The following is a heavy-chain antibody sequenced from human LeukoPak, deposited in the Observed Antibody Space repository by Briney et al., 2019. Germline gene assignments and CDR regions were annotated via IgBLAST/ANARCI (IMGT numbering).Heavy chain of an antibody. CDR3: ARGDPLITIFGVVTTPLDY. J-gene: IGHJ4*02. D-gene: IGHD3-3*01. Sequence: EASVKVSCKASGYTFTSYYMHWVRQAPGQGLEWMGIINPSGGSTSYAQKFQGRVTMTRDTSTSTVYMELSSLRSEDTAVYYCARGDPLITIFGVVTTPLDYWGQGTLVTVSS. CDR2: INPSGGST. CDR1: GYTFTSYY. V-gene: IGHV1-46*01.